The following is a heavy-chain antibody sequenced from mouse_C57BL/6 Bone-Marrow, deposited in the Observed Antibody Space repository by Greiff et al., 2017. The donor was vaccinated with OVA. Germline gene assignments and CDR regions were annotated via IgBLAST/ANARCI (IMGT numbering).Heavy chain of an antibody. CDR3: ARCYDGYFAY. Sequence: VQLQESGAELARPGASVKLSCKASGYTFTSYGISWVKQRTGQGLEWIGEIYPRSGNTYYNEKFKGKATLTADKSSSTAYMELRSLTSEDSAVYFCARCYDGYFAYWGQGTLVTVSA. D-gene: IGHD2-3*01. J-gene: IGHJ3*01. CDR2: IYPRSGNT. V-gene: IGHV1-81*01. CDR1: GYTFTSYG.